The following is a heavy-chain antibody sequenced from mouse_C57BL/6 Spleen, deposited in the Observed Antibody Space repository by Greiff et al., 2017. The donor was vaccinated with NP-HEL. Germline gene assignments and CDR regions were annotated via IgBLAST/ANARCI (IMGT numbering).Heavy chain of an antibody. Sequence: QVQLQQSGPELVKPGASVKISCKASGYAFSSSWMNWVKQRPGKGLEWIGRIYPGDGDTNYNGKFKGKATLTADKSSSTAYMQLSSLTSEDSAVYFCARSRGYYGSSYYYAMDYWGQGTSVTVSS. CDR3: ARSRGYYGSSYYYAMDY. CDR2: IYPGDGDT. CDR1: GYAFSSSW. J-gene: IGHJ4*01. V-gene: IGHV1-82*01. D-gene: IGHD1-1*01.